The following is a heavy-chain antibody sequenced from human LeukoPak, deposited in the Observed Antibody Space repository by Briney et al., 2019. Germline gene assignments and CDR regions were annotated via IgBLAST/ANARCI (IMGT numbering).Heavy chain of an antibody. CDR1: GFTFSSYA. Sequence: PGGSLRLSCAASGFTFSSYAMSWVRQAPGKGLEWVSAISGSGGSTYYADSVKGRFTISRDNSKNTLYLQMNSLRAEDTAVYYCAKDKDGYFDWLLYGDYWGQGTLVTVSS. CDR3: AKDKDGYFDWLLYGDY. J-gene: IGHJ4*02. D-gene: IGHD3-9*01. V-gene: IGHV3-23*01. CDR2: ISGSGGST.